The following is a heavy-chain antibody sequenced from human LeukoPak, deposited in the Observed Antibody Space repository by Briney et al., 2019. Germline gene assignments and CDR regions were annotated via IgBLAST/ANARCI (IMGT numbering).Heavy chain of an antibody. CDR2: ISYDGSNK. V-gene: IGHV3-30*04. Sequence: PGGSLRLSCAASGFTFSSYAMHWVRQAPGKGLEWVAVISYDGSNKYYADSVKGRFTISRDNSKNTLYLQMNSLRAEDTAVYYCARGPYGALPPNDYWGQGTLVTVSP. J-gene: IGHJ4*02. CDR1: GFTFSSYA. CDR3: ARGPYGALPPNDY. D-gene: IGHD3-16*01.